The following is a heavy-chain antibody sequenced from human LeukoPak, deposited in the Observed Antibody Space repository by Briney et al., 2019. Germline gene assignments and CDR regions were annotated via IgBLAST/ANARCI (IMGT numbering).Heavy chain of an antibody. Sequence: TSETLSLTCAVYGGSFSGYYWSWIRQPPGKGLEWIGEINHSGSTNYNPSLKSRVTISADTSKNQFSLKLSSVTAAATAVYYCARGGSMVTDYWGQGTLVTVSS. CDR3: ARGGSMVTDY. J-gene: IGHJ4*02. CDR1: GGSFSGYY. V-gene: IGHV4-34*01. CDR2: INHSGST. D-gene: IGHD5-18*01.